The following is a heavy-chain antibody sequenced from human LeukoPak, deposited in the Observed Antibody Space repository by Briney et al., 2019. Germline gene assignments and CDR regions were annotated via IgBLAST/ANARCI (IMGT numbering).Heavy chain of an antibody. Sequence: PGKSLRLSCAASGFTFSGYPIHWVRQAPGKGLEWVAVISYDGSNKYYADSVKGRFTISRDNSKNTLYLQMNSLRAEDTAVCYCAREGYTSGWFRLWGQGTLVTVSS. CDR2: ISYDGSNK. D-gene: IGHD6-19*01. J-gene: IGHJ4*02. V-gene: IGHV3-30-3*01. CDR1: GFTFSGYP. CDR3: AREGYTSGWFRL.